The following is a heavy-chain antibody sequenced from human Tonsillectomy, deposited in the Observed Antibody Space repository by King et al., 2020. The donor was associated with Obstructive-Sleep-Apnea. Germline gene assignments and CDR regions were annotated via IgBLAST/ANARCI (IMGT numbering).Heavy chain of an antibody. V-gene: IGHV4-4*02. D-gene: IGHD4-17*01. CDR2: TFHSGTT. J-gene: IGHJ4*02. Sequence: QLQESGPGLVKPSGTLSLTCAVSGGSIINTNRWTWVSQPPGKELEFIVHTFHSGTTNYNPTLRSRVTISVDKSKSQFSLKLRFVTAADTAVYYCARTTYGDYALDYWGQGTLVTVSS. CDR3: ARTTYGDYALDY. CDR1: GGSIINTNR.